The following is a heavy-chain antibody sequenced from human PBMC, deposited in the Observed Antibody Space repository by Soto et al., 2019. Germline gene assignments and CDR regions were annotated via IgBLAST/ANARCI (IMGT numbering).Heavy chain of an antibody. D-gene: IGHD2-15*01. CDR2: INPNSGGT. Sequence: DSVKVSCKASGYTFTGYYMHWVRQAPGQGLEWMGWINPNSGGTNYAQKFQGRVTMTRDTSISTAYMELSRLRSDDTAVYYCARDRKYCSGGSCPNGWFDPWGQGTLVTVSS. CDR3: ARDRKYCSGGSCPNGWFDP. CDR1: GYTFTGYY. J-gene: IGHJ5*02. V-gene: IGHV1-2*02.